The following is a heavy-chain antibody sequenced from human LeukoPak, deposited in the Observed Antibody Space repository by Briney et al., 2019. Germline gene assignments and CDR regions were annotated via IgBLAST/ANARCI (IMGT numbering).Heavy chain of an antibody. CDR1: GGSISSSSYY. Sequence: SETLSLTCTVSGGSISSSSYYWGWIRQPPGKGLEWIGNIHYTGSTYYNPSLRSRVTISVDTSKNQFSLKLRSVTAADTAVYYCASPSYCSSTSCLRWYYWGQGTLVTVSS. CDR3: ASPSYCSSTSCLRWYY. V-gene: IGHV4-39*01. J-gene: IGHJ4*02. D-gene: IGHD2-2*01. CDR2: IHYTGST.